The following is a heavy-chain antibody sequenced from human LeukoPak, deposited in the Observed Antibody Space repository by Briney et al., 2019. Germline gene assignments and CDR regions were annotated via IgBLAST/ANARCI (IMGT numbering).Heavy chain of an antibody. J-gene: IGHJ4*02. CDR1: GSTFSSYV. D-gene: IGHD1-26*01. CDR3: ARGLLGTTTSYFDS. CDR2: ITYDGSNK. V-gene: IGHV3-30-3*01. Sequence: GALRLSCAASGSTFSSYVMHWVRQAPGKGLGGVAVITYDGSNKYYAESVEGRFTISRDNSKNTLDLQMNSLRAEDTAVYYCARGLLGTTTSYFDSWGQGTLVTVSS.